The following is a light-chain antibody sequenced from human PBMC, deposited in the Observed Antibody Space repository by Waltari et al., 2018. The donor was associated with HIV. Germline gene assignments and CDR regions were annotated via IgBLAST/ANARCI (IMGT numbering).Light chain of an antibody. V-gene: IGLV1-47*01. CDR3: AAWDDRLSAWV. Sequence: QSVLTQPHSASGTPGQRVTLSCSGSSSNIGSNSVYWYQQLPGTDPKPLIYSNIQRPSGVPDRLAGSKSGTSVSLAISGLRSEDEADYYCAAWDDRLSAWVFGGGTKLTVL. CDR1: SSNIGSNS. CDR2: SNI. J-gene: IGLJ3*02.